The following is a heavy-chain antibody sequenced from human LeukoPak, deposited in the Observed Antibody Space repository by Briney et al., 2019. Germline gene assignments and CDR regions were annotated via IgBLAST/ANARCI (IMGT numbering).Heavy chain of an antibody. J-gene: IGHJ4*02. CDR2: ISSSGSTI. V-gene: IGHV3-11*04. Sequence: GGSLRLSCAASGFTFSDYYMSWIRQAPGKGLEWVSYISSSGSTIYYADSVKGRFAISRDNAKNSPYLQMNSLRAEDTAVYYCARDLSRGQQLDHYFDYWGQGTLVTVSS. CDR1: GFTFSDYY. CDR3: ARDLSRGQQLDHYFDY. D-gene: IGHD6-13*01.